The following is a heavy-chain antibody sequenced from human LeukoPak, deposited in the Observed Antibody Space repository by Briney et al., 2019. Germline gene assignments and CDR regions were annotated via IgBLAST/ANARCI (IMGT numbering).Heavy chain of an antibody. Sequence: SETLSLTCTVSGGSISSSSYNWGWIRQPPGKGLEWIGSIYYSGGTYYNPSLKSRVTISVDTSKNQFSLKLSSVTAADTAVYYCARQLGYCSSTSCYADKVDYWGQGTLVTVSS. CDR3: ARQLGYCSSTSCYADKVDY. V-gene: IGHV4-39*01. D-gene: IGHD2-2*01. CDR2: IYYSGGT. J-gene: IGHJ4*02. CDR1: GGSISSSSYN.